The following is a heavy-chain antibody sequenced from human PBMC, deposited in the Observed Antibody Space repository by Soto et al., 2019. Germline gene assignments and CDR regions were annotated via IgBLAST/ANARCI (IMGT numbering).Heavy chain of an antibody. CDR3: ATAEDGYNPLYYGMDV. V-gene: IGHV1-8*01. CDR2: MNPNSGNT. CDR1: GYTFTSYD. Sequence: QVQLVQSGAEVKKPGASVKVSCKASGYTFTSYDINWVRQATGQGLEWMGWMNPNSGNTGYAQKFQGRVTMTRNTSISTAYMELSSLRSEDTAVYYCATAEDGYNPLYYGMDVWGQGTTVTVSS. J-gene: IGHJ6*02. D-gene: IGHD5-12*01.